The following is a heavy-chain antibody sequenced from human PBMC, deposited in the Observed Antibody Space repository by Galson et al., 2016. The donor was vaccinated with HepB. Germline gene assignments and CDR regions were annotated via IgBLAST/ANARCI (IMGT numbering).Heavy chain of an antibody. Sequence: SVKVSCKASGVTFSTSAVQWVRQARGQHLEWIGWIVAGNGDTKYAQKFQGRVTITRDTSASTAYMELSSLRSDDTAVYYCAREGSGSVAGPRWFDPWGQGTLVTVSS. CDR3: AREGSGSVAGPRWFDP. V-gene: IGHV1-58*01. CDR1: GVTFSTSA. CDR2: IVAGNGDT. J-gene: IGHJ5*02. D-gene: IGHD6-19*01.